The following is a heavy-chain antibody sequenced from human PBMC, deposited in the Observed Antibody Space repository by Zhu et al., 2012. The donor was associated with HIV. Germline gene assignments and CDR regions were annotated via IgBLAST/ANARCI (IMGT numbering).Heavy chain of an antibody. D-gene: IGHD6-19*01. Sequence: QVLLQESGPGLVKPSGTLSLTCTVSGGSISSSSSFWGWVRQTPGKGLEWIGSAYYGGTTYSTPSLMSRLTISVDTSKNQCSLRLSSVTAADTGLYYCAKTRTSGWYSYAFHVWAKEQRSPSLQ. CDR3: AKTRTSGWYSYAFHV. CDR2: AYYGGTT. J-gene: IGHJ3*01. CDR1: GGSISSSSSF. V-gene: IGHV4-39*01.